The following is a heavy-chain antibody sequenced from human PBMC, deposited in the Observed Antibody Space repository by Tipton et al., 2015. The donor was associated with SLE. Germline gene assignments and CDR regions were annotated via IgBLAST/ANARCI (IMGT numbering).Heavy chain of an antibody. J-gene: IGHJ6*02. CDR1: GFTFSSYA. CDR2: ISGSGGST. Sequence: SLRLSCAASGFTFSSYAMSWVRQAPGKGLEWVSAISGSGGSTYYADSVKGRFTISRDNSKNTLYLQMNSLRAEDTAVYYCSASLLPLYGMDVWGQGTTVTVSS. D-gene: IGHD2-15*01. CDR3: SASLLPLYGMDV. V-gene: IGHV3-23*01.